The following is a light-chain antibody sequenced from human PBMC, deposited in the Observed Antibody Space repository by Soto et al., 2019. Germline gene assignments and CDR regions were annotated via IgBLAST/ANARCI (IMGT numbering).Light chain of an antibody. CDR1: QSGLHSSSNKDY. Sequence: DIVMTQSPDSLAVSLGERATINCKSSQSGLHSSSNKDYLAWYQQKAGQPPKVVIYWASTRESGVPDRFSGSGSGTDFTLTISSLQAEDVAVYYCQQYFSTPLTFGGGTKVEIK. V-gene: IGKV4-1*01. J-gene: IGKJ4*01. CDR2: WAS. CDR3: QQYFSTPLT.